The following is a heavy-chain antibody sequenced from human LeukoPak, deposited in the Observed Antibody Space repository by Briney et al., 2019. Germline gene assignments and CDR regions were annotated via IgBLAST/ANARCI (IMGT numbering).Heavy chain of an antibody. CDR1: GFTFSSYS. CDR2: ISSSSSTI. J-gene: IGHJ4*02. CDR3: ARDGGPITMVRGVTPNQFDY. Sequence: PGGSLRLSCAASGFTFSSYSMNWVRQAPGKGLEWVSYISSSSSTIHYADSVKGRFTISRDNAKNSLYLQMNSLRAEDTAVYYCARDGGPITMVRGVTPNQFDYWGQGTLVTVSS. D-gene: IGHD3-10*01. V-gene: IGHV3-48*01.